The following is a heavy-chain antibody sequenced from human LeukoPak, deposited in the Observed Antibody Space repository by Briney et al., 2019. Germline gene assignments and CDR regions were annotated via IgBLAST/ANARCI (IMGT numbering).Heavy chain of an antibody. CDR2: IYYSGST. CDR3: ARLLGDY. CDR1: GGSISSYY. V-gene: IGHV4-59*08. Sequence: PSETLSFTCTVSGGSISSYYWSWIRQPPGKGLEWIGYIYYSGSTNYNPSLKSRVTISVDTSKNQFSLKLSSVTAADTAVYYCARLLGDYWGQGTLVTVSS. J-gene: IGHJ4*02. D-gene: IGHD2-15*01.